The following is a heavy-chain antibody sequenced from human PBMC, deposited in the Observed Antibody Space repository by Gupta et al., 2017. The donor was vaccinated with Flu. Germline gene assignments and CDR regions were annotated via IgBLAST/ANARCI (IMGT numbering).Heavy chain of an antibody. V-gene: IGHV4-39*01. Sequence: GVSVGSTSYYWVWIGQSPGTGLEWIGHVYSSGRTYYNPSLGSRVTISIDTSKNQFSLNLTSVTAADTGVYFCARREPWGDPSIDFWGQGTLVTVSS. CDR2: VYSSGRT. CDR3: ARREPWGDPSIDF. J-gene: IGHJ4*02. D-gene: IGHD1-26*01. CDR1: GVSVGSTSYY.